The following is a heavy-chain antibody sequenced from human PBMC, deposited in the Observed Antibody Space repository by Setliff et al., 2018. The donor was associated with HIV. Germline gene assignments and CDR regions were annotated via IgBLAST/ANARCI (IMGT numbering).Heavy chain of an antibody. CDR2: VIPSTGDT. CDR3: ARISGQDIFFYSDY. J-gene: IGHJ4*02. D-gene: IGHD2-21*01. CDR1: GYRFSGYG. Sequence: ASVKVSCKASGYRFSGYGISWVRQAPGQGLEWMGIVIPSTGDTNYAQNFQGRVTMTRDTSTSKVYMELESLISDDTAVYYCARISGQDIFFYSDYWGQGTQVTVSS. V-gene: IGHV1-18*01.